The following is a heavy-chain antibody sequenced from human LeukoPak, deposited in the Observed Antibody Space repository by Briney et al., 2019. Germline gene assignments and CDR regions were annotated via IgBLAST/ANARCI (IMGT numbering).Heavy chain of an antibody. V-gene: IGHV4-39*07. D-gene: IGHD1-26*01. CDR2: IYFSGNT. Sequence: SETLSLICTVSGGSISSSSYYWGWIRQPPGKGLEWIGTIYFSGNTYYNPSLKSRVTISVDTSKNQFSLKLSSVTAADTAVYYCARGESGSSYYYYGMDVWGQGTTVTVSS. CDR1: GGSISSSSYY. CDR3: ARGESGSSYYYYGMDV. J-gene: IGHJ6*02.